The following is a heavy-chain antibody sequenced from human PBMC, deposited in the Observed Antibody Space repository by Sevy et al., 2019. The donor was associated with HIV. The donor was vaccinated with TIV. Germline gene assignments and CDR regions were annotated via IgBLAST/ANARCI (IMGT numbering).Heavy chain of an antibody. D-gene: IGHD3-3*01. CDR1: GFTFSSYA. CDR3: ARDPGYDFWSGRSWFDP. J-gene: IGHJ5*02. V-gene: IGHV3-30-3*01. Sequence: GGSLRLSCAASGFTFSSYAMHWVRQAPGKGLEWVAVISYDGSNKYYADSVKGRFTFSRDDSKNTLYLQMSSLRAEDTAVYYCARDPGYDFWSGRSWFDPWGQGTLVTVSS. CDR2: ISYDGSNK.